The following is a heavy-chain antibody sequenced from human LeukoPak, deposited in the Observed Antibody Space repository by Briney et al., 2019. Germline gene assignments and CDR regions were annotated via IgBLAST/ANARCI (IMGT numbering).Heavy chain of an antibody. D-gene: IGHD6-13*01. CDR3: ASIIAALDAFDI. J-gene: IGHJ3*02. CDR2: ISSSSSTI. Sequence: GGSLRLSSAASGFTFSSYSMNWVRQAPGKGLEWVSYISSSSSTIYYADSVKGRFTISRDNAKNSLYLQMNSLRAEDTAVYYCASIIAALDAFDIWGQGTMVTVSS. CDR1: GFTFSSYS. V-gene: IGHV3-48*01.